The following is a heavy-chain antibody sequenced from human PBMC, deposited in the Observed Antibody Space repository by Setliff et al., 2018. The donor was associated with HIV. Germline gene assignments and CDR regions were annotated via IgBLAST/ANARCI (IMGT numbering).Heavy chain of an antibody. D-gene: IGHD6-13*01. CDR3: AKNLYSSRWSPLDY. CDR1: EFTFSSYA. V-gene: IGHV3-23*01. Sequence: LRLSCVASEFTFSSYAMNWVRQAPGKGLEWVSTISGSGGSTYYADSLRGRFTISRDNSKNTLYLQMNSLRTEDTAVYFCAKNLYSSRWSPLDYWGQGTLVTVSS. J-gene: IGHJ4*02. CDR2: ISGSGGST.